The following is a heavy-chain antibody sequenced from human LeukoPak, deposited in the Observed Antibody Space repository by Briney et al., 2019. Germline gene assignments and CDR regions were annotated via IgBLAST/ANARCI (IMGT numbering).Heavy chain of an antibody. J-gene: IGHJ4*02. D-gene: IGHD1-26*01. CDR1: GGTFSSYA. V-gene: IGHV1-69*05. CDR2: IIPIFGTA. CDR3: ARVWSPGGSYEYYFDY. Sequence: SVKVSCKASGGTFSSYAISWVRQAPGQGLEWMGGIIPIFGTANYAQKFQGRVTITTDESTSTAYMKLSSLRSEDTAVYYCARVWSPGGSYEYYFDYWGQGTLVTVSS.